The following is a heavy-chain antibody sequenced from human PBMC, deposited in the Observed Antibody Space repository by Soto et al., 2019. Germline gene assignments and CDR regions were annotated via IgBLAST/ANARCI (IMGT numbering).Heavy chain of an antibody. J-gene: IGHJ4*02. V-gene: IGHV3-23*01. D-gene: IGHD6-19*01. CDR3: AKDPATIAVAGTFDY. Sequence: EVQLLESGGGLVQPGGSLRLSCAASGFTFSTYGMSWVRQAPGKGLEWVSIISCSGGSTYYADTVKGRFTISRDNSKNTLDLKMNSLRAEDTAVYYCAKDPATIAVAGTFDYWGQGTLVIVSS. CDR2: ISCSGGST. CDR1: GFTFSTYG.